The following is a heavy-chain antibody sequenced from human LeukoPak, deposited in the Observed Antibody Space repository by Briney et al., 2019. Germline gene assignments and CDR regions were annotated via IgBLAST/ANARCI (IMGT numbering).Heavy chain of an antibody. Sequence: SETLSLTCAVSGASISSSNYYWGWVRQSPGKGLEWIGNIYSSGNTYYNASLKSRVTISVDTSKNQFSLKLSSVTAADTAVYYCARSKRGVRGVQLYYFDYWGQGTLVTVSS. CDR3: ARSKRGVRGVQLYYFDY. CDR1: GASISSSNYY. V-gene: IGHV4-39*07. D-gene: IGHD3-10*01. CDR2: IYSSGNT. J-gene: IGHJ4*02.